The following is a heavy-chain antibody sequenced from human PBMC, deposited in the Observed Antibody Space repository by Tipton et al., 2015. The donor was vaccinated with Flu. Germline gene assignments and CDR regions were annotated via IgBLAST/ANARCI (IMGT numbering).Heavy chain of an antibody. Sequence: TLSLTCTVSGGSVSSGSYYWSWIRQPPGKGLEWIGYIYYTGSTKYSPSLKSRVTMSVDMSKNQFSLKLSSVTAADTAVYYCARIGYCGGGSCYWDYWDQGTLVAVSS. J-gene: IGHJ4*02. V-gene: IGHV4-61*01. CDR2: IYYTGST. D-gene: IGHD2-15*01. CDR1: GGSVSSGSYY. CDR3: ARIGYCGGGSCYWDY.